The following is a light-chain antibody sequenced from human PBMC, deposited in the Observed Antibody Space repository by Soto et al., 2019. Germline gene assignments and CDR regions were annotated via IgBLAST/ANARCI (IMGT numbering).Light chain of an antibody. CDR3: ETGDSGWSILV. CDR2: END. CDR1: SSNIGNYY. Sequence: QSVLTQPPSVSAAPGQKVTMSCSGGSSNIGNYYVSWHQQLPGTAPKLLIYENDKRPSGIPDRFSGSKSGTSATLGITGLQTGEGAVYYWETGDSGWSILVFGTGTKVTVL. V-gene: IGLV1-51*02. J-gene: IGLJ1*01.